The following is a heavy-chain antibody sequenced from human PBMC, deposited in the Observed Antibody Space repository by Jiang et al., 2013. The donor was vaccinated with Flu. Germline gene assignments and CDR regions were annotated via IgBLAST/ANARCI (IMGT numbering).Heavy chain of an antibody. CDR2: ISAYNGNT. Sequence: SGAEVKKPGASVKVSCKASGYTFTSYGISWVRQAPGQGLEWMGWISAYNGNTNYAQKFQGRVTMTTETSTTTVYMELRSVRSDDTAVYYCARGDDILTGYYRGFXFWGQGTPVTVSS. D-gene: IGHD3-9*01. J-gene: IGHJ4*02. CDR1: GYTFTSYG. V-gene: IGHV1-18*04. CDR3: ARGDDILTGYYRGFXF.